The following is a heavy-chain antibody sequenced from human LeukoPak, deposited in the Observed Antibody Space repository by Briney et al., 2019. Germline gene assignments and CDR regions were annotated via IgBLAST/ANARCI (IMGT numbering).Heavy chain of an antibody. V-gene: IGHV3-23*01. CDR2: VSGSGDST. J-gene: IGHJ4*02. CDR1: GFTFSNYA. CDR3: AKGNIAAAATSLHFDY. D-gene: IGHD6-13*01. Sequence: PGGSLRLSCAASGFTFSNYAMSWVRQAPGKGLEWVSGVSGSGDSTYYADSVKGRFTISRDNSKNTLYLQMNGLRAEDTALYYCAKGNIAAAATSLHFDYWGQGTLVTVSS.